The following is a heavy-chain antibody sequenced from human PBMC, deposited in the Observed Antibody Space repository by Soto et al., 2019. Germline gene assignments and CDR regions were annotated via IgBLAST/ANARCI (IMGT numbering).Heavy chain of an antibody. Sequence: SESLSLTCTVSGGSISNAAYSWSWIRQPPGKGLEWIGYIYPSGMPFYNPSLRSRVTISIDRSNDQFSLNLKSVTAADTAVYYCARERGGYGLFDSWGQGTLVTVSS. J-gene: IGHJ4*02. V-gene: IGHV4-30-2*01. CDR1: GGSISNAAYS. CDR2: IYPSGMP. D-gene: IGHD5-18*01. CDR3: ARERGGYGLFDS.